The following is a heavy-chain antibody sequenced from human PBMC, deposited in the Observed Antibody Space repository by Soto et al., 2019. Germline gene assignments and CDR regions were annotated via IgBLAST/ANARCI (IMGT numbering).Heavy chain of an antibody. CDR1: GFTFSNYG. CDR3: ARAPQGYFDY. D-gene: IGHD6-13*01. V-gene: IGHV3-33*01. CDR2: IWYDGSDK. Sequence: QVQLVESGGGVVQPGRSLRLSCTPSGFTFSNYGMHWVRQAPGKGLEWVAVIWYDGSDKYYADSVKGRFTISRDNSKNTRYLQMNSLRVEDTAVYYCARAPQGYFDYWGQGFLVTVSS. J-gene: IGHJ4*02.